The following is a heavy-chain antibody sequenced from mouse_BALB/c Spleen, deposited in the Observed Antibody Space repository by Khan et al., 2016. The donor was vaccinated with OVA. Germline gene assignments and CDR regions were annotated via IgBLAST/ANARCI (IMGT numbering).Heavy chain of an antibody. Sequence: QVQLQESGLGLVAPSQSLSITCTVSGFSLTYYGVNWVRQPPGKGLEWLGVIWGDGATNHHSGLKSRLSITKDTSKSQAFLKLNSLQTDDTATSYCARFTTATGNYYVMDYWGQGTSVTVSS. CDR2: IWGDGAT. CDR3: ARFTTATGNYYVMDY. J-gene: IGHJ4*01. CDR1: GFSLTYYG. D-gene: IGHD1-2*01. V-gene: IGHV2-3*01.